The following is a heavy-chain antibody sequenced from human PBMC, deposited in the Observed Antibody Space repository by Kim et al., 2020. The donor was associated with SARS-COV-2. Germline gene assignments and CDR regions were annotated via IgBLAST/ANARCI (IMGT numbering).Heavy chain of an antibody. V-gene: IGHV4-31*03. CDR3: ARKVRGSYSDYYYYGMDV. Sequence: SETLSLTCTVSGGSISSGGYYWSWIRQHPGKGLEWIGYIYYSGSTYYNPSLKSRVTISVDTSKNQFSLKLSSVTAADTAVYYCARKVRGSYSDYYYYGMDVWGQGTTVTVSS. D-gene: IGHD1-26*01. CDR1: GGSISSGGYY. CDR2: IYYSGST. J-gene: IGHJ6*02.